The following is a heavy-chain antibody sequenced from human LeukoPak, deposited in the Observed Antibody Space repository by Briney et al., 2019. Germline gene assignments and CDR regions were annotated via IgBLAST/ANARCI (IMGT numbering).Heavy chain of an antibody. Sequence: PGGSLRLSCAASGFTFSSYEMNWVRQAPGEGLEWVSYISSSGSTIYYADSVKGRFTISRDNAKNSLYLQMNSLRAEDTAVYYCARDRWGSSGYKPLDYWGQGTLVTVSS. CDR2: ISSSGSTI. V-gene: IGHV3-48*03. D-gene: IGHD3-22*01. CDR3: ARDRWGSSGYKPLDY. J-gene: IGHJ4*02. CDR1: GFTFSSYE.